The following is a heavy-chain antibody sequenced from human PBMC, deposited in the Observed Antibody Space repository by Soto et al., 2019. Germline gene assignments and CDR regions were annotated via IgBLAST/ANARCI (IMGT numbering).Heavy chain of an antibody. D-gene: IGHD3-10*01. Sequence: ADTLSLTCTLSGCSISSSSYYWGWIRPPPGKGLEWIVSSYYSGSTYDNPSLKSRVTISVETSKNQFSLKLSSVTAADTAVYYCARHQAETYYYGSGSYYNKVPWFDPWGQGTLVTVSS. J-gene: IGHJ5*02. CDR3: ARHQAETYYYGSGSYYNKVPWFDP. CDR2: SYYSGST. V-gene: IGHV4-39*01. CDR1: GCSISSSSYY.